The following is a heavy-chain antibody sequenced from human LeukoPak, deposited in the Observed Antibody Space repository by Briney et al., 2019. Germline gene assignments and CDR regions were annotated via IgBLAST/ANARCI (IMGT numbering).Heavy chain of an antibody. D-gene: IGHD3-3*01. CDR3: ARAGEIFGVVTYFQH. Sequence: SETPSLTCTVSGGSISSYYWSWIRQPPGKGLEWIGYIYYSGSTNYNPSLKSRVTISVDTSKNQFSLKLSSVTAADTAVYYCARAGEIFGVVTYFQHWGQGTLSPSPQ. J-gene: IGHJ1*01. CDR2: IYYSGST. V-gene: IGHV4-59*01. CDR1: GGSISSYY.